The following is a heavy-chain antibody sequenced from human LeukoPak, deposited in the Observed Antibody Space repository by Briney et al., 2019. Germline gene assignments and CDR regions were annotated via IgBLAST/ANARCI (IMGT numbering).Heavy chain of an antibody. Sequence: GASVKVSCKASGYTFTSYYMHWVRQAPGQGLEWMGIINPSGGSTSYAQKFQGRVTMTRDTSTSTVYMELSSLRSEDTAVYYCARDAELLWFGELSGFDYWGQGTLVTVTS. J-gene: IGHJ4*02. CDR3: ARDAELLWFGELSGFDY. CDR2: INPSGGST. D-gene: IGHD3-10*01. V-gene: IGHV1-46*01. CDR1: GYTFTSYY.